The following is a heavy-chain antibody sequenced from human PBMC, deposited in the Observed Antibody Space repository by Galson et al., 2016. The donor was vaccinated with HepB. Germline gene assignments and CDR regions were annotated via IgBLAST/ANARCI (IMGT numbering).Heavy chain of an antibody. V-gene: IGHV2-70*01. CDR3: ARVVTPGGFDS. J-gene: IGHJ4*02. D-gene: IGHD6-6*01. CDR1: GFSLTAENMC. CDR2: IDWDGDE. Sequence: PALVKPTQTLTLTCTFSGFSLTAENMCVSWIRQPPGKAPEWLALIDWDGDEYYSTSLKTRLSISKDTSKSQVLLKMTNMDPVDTATYYCARVVTPGGFDSWGQGALVTVSS.